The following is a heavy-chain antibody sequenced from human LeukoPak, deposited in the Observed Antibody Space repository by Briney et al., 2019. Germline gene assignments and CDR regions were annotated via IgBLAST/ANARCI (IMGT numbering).Heavy chain of an antibody. CDR1: GYTFTSYD. CDR2: MNPNSGNT. CDR3: ARGLNAVTIFGVVFDAFDI. Sequence: ASVKVSCKASGYTFTSYDINWVRQATGQGLEWMGWMNPNSGNTGYAQKFQGRVTITRNTSISTAYMELSSLRSEDTAVYYCARGLNAVTIFGVVFDAFDIWGQGTMVTVSS. V-gene: IGHV1-8*03. J-gene: IGHJ3*02. D-gene: IGHD3-3*01.